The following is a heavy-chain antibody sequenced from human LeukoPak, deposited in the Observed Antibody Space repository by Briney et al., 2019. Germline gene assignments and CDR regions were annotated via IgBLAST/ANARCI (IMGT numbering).Heavy chain of an antibody. CDR1: GSTFSSYG. V-gene: IGHV3-33*01. CDR3: ARDGVILFALDY. Sequence: GGSLRLSCAASGSTFSSYGMHWVRQAPGKGLEWVAVIWYDGSNKYYADSVKGRFTISRDNSKNTLYLQMNSLRAEDTAVYYCARDGVILFALDYWGQGTLVTVSS. J-gene: IGHJ4*02. D-gene: IGHD3-3*02. CDR2: IWYDGSNK.